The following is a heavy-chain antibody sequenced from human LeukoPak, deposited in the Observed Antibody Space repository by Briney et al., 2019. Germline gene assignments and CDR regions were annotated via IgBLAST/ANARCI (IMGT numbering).Heavy chain of an antibody. Sequence: GESLKISCKGSGYSFTSYWIAWVRRMPGKGLEWMGIIYPHDSNTRYSPSFQGQVTISADKSISTAYLQWSSLKASDTAMYYCARSRGTYSSWLDYWGQGTLVTVSS. J-gene: IGHJ4*02. CDR1: GYSFTSYW. D-gene: IGHD6-13*01. CDR2: IYPHDSNT. CDR3: ARSRGTYSSWLDY. V-gene: IGHV5-51*01.